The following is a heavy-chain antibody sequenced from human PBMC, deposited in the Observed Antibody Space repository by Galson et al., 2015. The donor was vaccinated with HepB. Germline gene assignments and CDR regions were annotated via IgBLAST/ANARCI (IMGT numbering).Heavy chain of an antibody. CDR3: AREGVYADYVGFAQYFGVDV. CDR1: GSRFASHG. CDR2: ISVRNGDT. V-gene: IGHV1-18*04. D-gene: IGHD4-17*01. Sequence: SVTVSCKASGSRFASHGISWVRQAPGQGLEWMGWISVRNGDTKYAQKVEDRILMTIDTSTNTVYVELRSLTSDDTAVYYCAREGVYADYVGFAQYFGVDVWGQGTTVIVSS. J-gene: IGHJ6*02.